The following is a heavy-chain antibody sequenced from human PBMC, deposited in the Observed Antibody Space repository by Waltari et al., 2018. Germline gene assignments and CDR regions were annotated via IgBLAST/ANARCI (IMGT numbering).Heavy chain of an antibody. CDR3: AGGYSSYYGMDV. CDR1: GFTFNTYT. CDR2: IRSTSSDR. V-gene: IGHV3-21*02. J-gene: IGHJ6*02. D-gene: IGHD6-13*01. Sequence: EVQLVESGGGLVKPGGSLRLSCAASGFTFNTYTMNWVRQAPGRGLEGVSSIRSTSSDRYYADSVKGRFTISRDNAKSSLYLQLNSLRAEDTAVYYCAGGYSSYYGMDVWGQGTTVTVSS.